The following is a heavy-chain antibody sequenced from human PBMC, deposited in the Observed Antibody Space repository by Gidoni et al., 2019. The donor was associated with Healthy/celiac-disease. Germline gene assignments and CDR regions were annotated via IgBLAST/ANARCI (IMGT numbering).Heavy chain of an antibody. V-gene: IGHV4-59*01. CDR3: ARDKCSGGSCYDLGNWFDP. D-gene: IGHD2-15*01. Sequence: QVQLQESGPGLVKPSETLSLTCTVSGGSISSYYWSWIRQPPGKGLEWIGYIYYSGSTNYNPSLKSRVTISVDTSKNQFSLKLSSVTAADTAVYYCARDKCSGGSCYDLGNWFDPWGQGTLVTVSS. CDR2: IYYSGST. J-gene: IGHJ5*02. CDR1: GGSISSYY.